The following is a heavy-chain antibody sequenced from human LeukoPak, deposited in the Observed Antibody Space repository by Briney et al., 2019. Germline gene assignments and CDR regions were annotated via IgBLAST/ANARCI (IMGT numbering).Heavy chain of an antibody. CDR1: GFTVSSYA. D-gene: IGHD3-22*01. Sequence: PGGSLRLSCAAAGFTVSSYAMSCVRHAPGKGLEWVSAISGSGGSTYYADSVKGRFTISRDNSKNTLYLQMNSLRAEDTAVYYCAKVKTMIVVITDAFDIWGQGTMVTVSS. J-gene: IGHJ3*02. V-gene: IGHV3-23*01. CDR3: AKVKTMIVVITDAFDI. CDR2: ISGSGGST.